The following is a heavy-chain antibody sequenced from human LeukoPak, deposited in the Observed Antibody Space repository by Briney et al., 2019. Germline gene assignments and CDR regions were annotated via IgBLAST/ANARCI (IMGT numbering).Heavy chain of an antibody. J-gene: IGHJ4*02. CDR1: GGSISSYY. CDR2: IYTSGST. Sequence: SETLSLTCTVSGGSISSYYWSWIRQAPGKGLEWIGYIYTSGSTNYNPSLKSRVTISVDTSKNQFSLKLSSVTAADTAVYYCAGGHYYGSGSTLDYWGQGTLVTVSS. D-gene: IGHD3-10*01. V-gene: IGHV4-4*09. CDR3: AGGHYYGSGSTLDY.